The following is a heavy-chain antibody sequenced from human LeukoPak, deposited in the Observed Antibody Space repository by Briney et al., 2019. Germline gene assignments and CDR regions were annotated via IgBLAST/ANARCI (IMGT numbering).Heavy chain of an antibody. CDR1: GFSLNTARMG. CDR2: IFSNDEK. V-gene: IGHV2-26*01. J-gene: IGHJ4*02. CDR3: ARTDYDYVWGSYHPLDQ. Sequence: ESGPTLVNPTETLTLTCTVSGFSGFSLNTARMGVSWIRQPPGKALEWLAHIFSNDEKSYRTSLKSRLTISKAPSKSQVVLTMTSMDPVDTATYYCARTDYDYVWGSYHPLDQWGQGTLVTVSS. D-gene: IGHD3-16*02.